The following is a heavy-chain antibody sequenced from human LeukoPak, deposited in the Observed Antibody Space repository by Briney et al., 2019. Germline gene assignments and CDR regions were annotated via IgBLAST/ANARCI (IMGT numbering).Heavy chain of an antibody. J-gene: IGHJ4*02. CDR3: AKVRGPSGYDGNFDY. CDR2: IKSKTDGGTT. V-gene: IGHV3-15*01. D-gene: IGHD5-12*01. Sequence: GGSLRLSCAASGFTFSNAWMSRVRQAPGKGLEWVGRIKSKTDGGTTDYAAPVKGRFTISRDDSKNTMYLQMNSLRAEDTAVYYCAKVRGPSGYDGNFDYWGQGTLVTVSS. CDR1: GFTFSNAW.